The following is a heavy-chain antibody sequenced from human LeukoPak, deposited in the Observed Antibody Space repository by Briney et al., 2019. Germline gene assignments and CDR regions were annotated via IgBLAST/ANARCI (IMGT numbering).Heavy chain of an antibody. CDR1: GFTFSSYW. J-gene: IGHJ3*02. CDR2: IKQDGSEK. V-gene: IGHV3-7*01. Sequence: PGGSLRLSCAASGFTFSSYWMSWVRQAPGKGLEWVANIKQDGSEKYYVDSVKGRFTISRDNAKNSLYLQMNSLRAEDTAVYYCAKLFWELLNLDAFDIWGQGTMVTVSS. D-gene: IGHD1-26*01. CDR3: AKLFWELLNLDAFDI.